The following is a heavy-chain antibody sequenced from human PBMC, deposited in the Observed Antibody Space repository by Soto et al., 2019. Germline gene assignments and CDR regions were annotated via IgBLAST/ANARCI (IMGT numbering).Heavy chain of an antibody. CDR2: ISAYNGNT. CDR3: ASDLGFDSSGYYRSYYYYGMDV. CDR1: GYTFTSYG. V-gene: IGHV1-18*01. J-gene: IGHJ6*02. D-gene: IGHD3-22*01. Sequence: ASVKVSCKASGYTFTSYGISWVRQAPGQGLEWMGWISAYNGNTNYAQKLQGRVTMTTDTSTSTAYMELRSLRSDDTAVYYCASDLGFDSSGYYRSYYYYGMDVWGQGTTVTVSS.